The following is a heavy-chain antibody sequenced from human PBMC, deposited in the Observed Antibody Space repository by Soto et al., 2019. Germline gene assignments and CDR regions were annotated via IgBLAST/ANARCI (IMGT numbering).Heavy chain of an antibody. J-gene: IGHJ4*02. CDR1: GFTFSTYG. Sequence: QVQLVESGGGVVQPGKSLRLSCAASGFTFSTYGIHWVRQAPGKGLEWVALISYDGGSKYYGDSVKGRFIISRDNSHNTVSLQMNRLRADDAAVYFCAKEQLAMTVVVADYFDSWGQGTLVTVSS. CDR3: AKEQLAMTVVVADYFDS. D-gene: IGHD3-22*01. V-gene: IGHV3-30*18. CDR2: ISYDGGSK.